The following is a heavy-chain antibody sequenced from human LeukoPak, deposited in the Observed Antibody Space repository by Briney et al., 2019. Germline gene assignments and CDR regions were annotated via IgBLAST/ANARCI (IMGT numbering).Heavy chain of an antibody. J-gene: IGHJ4*02. D-gene: IGHD6-19*01. V-gene: IGHV1-2*06. Sequence: GASVTVSCKASGYTFTGYYMHWVRQAPGQGLEWMGRINPNSGGTNYAQKFQGRVTMTRDTSMSTAYMELRRLRSDDTAVYYCARVEGIRQWLDQGAYYFDYWGQGTLVTVSS. CDR1: GYTFTGYY. CDR2: INPNSGGT. CDR3: ARVEGIRQWLDQGAYYFDY.